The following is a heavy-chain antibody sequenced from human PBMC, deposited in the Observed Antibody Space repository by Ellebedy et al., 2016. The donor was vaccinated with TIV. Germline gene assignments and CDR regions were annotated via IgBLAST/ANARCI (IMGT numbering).Heavy chain of an antibody. CDR1: GYTFTGYY. V-gene: IGHV1-2*02. CDR2: INPNSGGT. CDR3: ARDRVIVLMVNYFDY. Sequence: ASVKVSCXASGYTFTGYYMHWVRQAPGQGLEWMGWINPNSGGTNYAQKFQGRVTMTRDTSISTAYMELSRLRSDDTAVYYCARDRVIVLMVNYFDYWGQGTLVTVSS. D-gene: IGHD2-8*01. J-gene: IGHJ4*02.